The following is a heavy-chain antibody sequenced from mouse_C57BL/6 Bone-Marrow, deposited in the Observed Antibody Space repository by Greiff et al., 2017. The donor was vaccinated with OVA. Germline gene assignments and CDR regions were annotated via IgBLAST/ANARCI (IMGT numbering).Heavy chain of an antibody. D-gene: IGHD1-1*01. CDR2: IYPGDGDT. J-gene: IGHJ2*01. Sequence: VMLVESGAELVKPGASVKISCKASGYAFSSYWMNWVKQRPGKGLEWIGQIYPGDGDTNYNGKFKGKATLTADKSSSTAYMQLSSLTSEDSAVYFCASLYGRYFDYWGQGTTLTVSS. CDR1: GYAFSSYW. CDR3: ASLYGRYFDY. V-gene: IGHV1-80*01.